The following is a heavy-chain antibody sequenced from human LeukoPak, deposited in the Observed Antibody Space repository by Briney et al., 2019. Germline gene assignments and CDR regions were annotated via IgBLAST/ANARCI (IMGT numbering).Heavy chain of an antibody. CDR2: IFYSGGT. Sequence: SETLSLTCSVSGGSLNSFFWSWIRQSPGKGLEWIGDIFYSGGTNYNPSLESRVTISVDMSKNQFSLKLSSVTAADTAVYYCARVIQLWLRGYYYYYMDVWGKGTTVTVSS. CDR1: GGSLNSFF. D-gene: IGHD5-18*01. V-gene: IGHV4-59*12. CDR3: ARVIQLWLRGYYYYYMDV. J-gene: IGHJ6*03.